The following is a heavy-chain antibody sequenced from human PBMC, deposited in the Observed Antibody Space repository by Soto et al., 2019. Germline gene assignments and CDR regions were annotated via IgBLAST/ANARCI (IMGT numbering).Heavy chain of an antibody. CDR2: VNGDGDNT. CDR3: AKANNFGVATRFFDY. V-gene: IGHV3-23*01. CDR1: GFTFRNYA. J-gene: IGHJ4*02. Sequence: PGGSLRLSCAASGFTFRNYAMGWVRQAPGKGLEWVSAVNGDGDNTYYADSVKGRFTISRDNSKNTLYLQMNSLRVEDTAVYYCAKANNFGVATRFFDYWGLGTLVTVSS. D-gene: IGHD3-3*01.